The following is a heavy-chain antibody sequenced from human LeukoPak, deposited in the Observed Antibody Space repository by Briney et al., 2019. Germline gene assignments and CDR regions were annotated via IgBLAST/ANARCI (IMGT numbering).Heavy chain of an antibody. CDR2: ISSSSSYI. CDR1: GSTFSSYS. V-gene: IGHV3-21*01. Sequence: GGSLRLSCASSGSTFSSYSMNWVRHAPRKGLEWVSSISSSSSYIYYADSVKGRFTISRDNAKNSLYLQMNSLRAEDTAVYYCATNGGGYFDYWGQGTLVTVSS. D-gene: IGHD3-10*01. CDR3: ATNGGGYFDY. J-gene: IGHJ4*02.